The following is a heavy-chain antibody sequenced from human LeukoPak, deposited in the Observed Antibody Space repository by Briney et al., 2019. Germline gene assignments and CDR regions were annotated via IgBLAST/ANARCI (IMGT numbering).Heavy chain of an antibody. J-gene: IGHJ4*02. V-gene: IGHV3-23*01. CDR3: AKDDRHSSGWYGKGVY. D-gene: IGHD6-19*01. CDR2: IRGSGGST. Sequence: GGSLRLSCEASGFTYRNYAMNWVRQAPGKGLEWVSSIRGSGGSTYYADSVKGRFTISRDNSKNTLYLQMNSLRAEDTAVYYCAKDDRHSSGWYGKGVYWGQGTLVTVSS. CDR1: GFTYRNYA.